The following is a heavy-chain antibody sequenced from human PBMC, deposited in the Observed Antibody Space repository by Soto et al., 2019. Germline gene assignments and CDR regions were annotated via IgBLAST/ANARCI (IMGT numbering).Heavy chain of an antibody. D-gene: IGHD5-12*01. CDR2: IYWDDDK. CDR1: GFSLSTSGVG. CDR3: ALQYGHDRWARSPNFDY. J-gene: IGHJ4*02. Sequence: SGPTLVKPTQTLTLTCTFSGFSLSTSGVGVGWIRQPPGKALEWLALIYWDDDKRYSPSLKSRLTITKDTSKNQVVLTMTNMDPVDTATYYCALQYGHDRWARSPNFDYWGQGTLVTVSS. V-gene: IGHV2-5*02.